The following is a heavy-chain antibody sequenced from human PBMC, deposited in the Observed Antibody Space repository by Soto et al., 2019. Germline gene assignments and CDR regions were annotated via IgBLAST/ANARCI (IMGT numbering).Heavy chain of an antibody. D-gene: IGHD6-13*01. CDR3: AKVIWGIAAAGTKVYYYYYGMDV. Sequence: VGSLRLSCAASGFTFSSYGMHWVRQAPGKGLEWVAVISYDGSNKYYADSVKGRFTISRDNSKNTLYLQMNSLRAEDTAVYYCAKVIWGIAAAGTKVYYYYYGMDVWGQGTTVTVSS. CDR1: GFTFSSYG. J-gene: IGHJ6*02. V-gene: IGHV3-30*18. CDR2: ISYDGSNK.